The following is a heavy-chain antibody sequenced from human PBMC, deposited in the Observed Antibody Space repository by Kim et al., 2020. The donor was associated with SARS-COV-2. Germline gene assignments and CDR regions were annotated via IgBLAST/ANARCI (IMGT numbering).Heavy chain of an antibody. J-gene: IGHJ3*02. D-gene: IGHD6-19*01. CDR1: GFTFDDYA. Sequence: GGSLRLSCAASGFTFDDYAMHWVRQAPGKGLEWVSGISWNSGSIGYADSVKGRFTISRDNAKNSLYLQMNSLRAEDTALYYCAKDKGSSGWYPSEAFDI. CDR3: AKDKGSSGWYPSEAFDI. V-gene: IGHV3-9*01. CDR2: ISWNSGSI.